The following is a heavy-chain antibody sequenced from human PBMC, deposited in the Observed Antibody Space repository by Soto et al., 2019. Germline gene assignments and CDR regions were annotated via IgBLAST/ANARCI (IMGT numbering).Heavy chain of an antibody. V-gene: IGHV4-31*03. Sequence: TLCLTCTVSGDSLSRGVYYWSWIRQHPGKGLEWIGNIYHTGSTDFNPSLKSRLTMSVDTSKNQFSVRLTSVTAADTAVYYCARLGNESDSGPLFYFLFWGPGTLVTVSS. J-gene: IGHJ4*02. D-gene: IGHD3-10*01. CDR3: ARLGNESDSGPLFYFLF. CDR1: GDSLSRGVYY. CDR2: IYHTGST.